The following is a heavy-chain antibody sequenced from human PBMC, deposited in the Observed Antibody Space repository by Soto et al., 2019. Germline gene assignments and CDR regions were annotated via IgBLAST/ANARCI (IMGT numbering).Heavy chain of an antibody. CDR3: ARGGKSPL. Sequence: EVQLVESGGGLVQPGGSLTLSCAASGFTFSSYWMNWVRQAPGKGLEWVANIKPYGSVKNYVDSVKGRFTISRDNAKNSLYLQMNNLRAEDTAMYYCARGGKSPLWGQGTLVTVSS. CDR1: GFTFSSYW. V-gene: IGHV3-7*01. CDR2: IKPYGSVK. D-gene: IGHD6-13*01. J-gene: IGHJ4*02.